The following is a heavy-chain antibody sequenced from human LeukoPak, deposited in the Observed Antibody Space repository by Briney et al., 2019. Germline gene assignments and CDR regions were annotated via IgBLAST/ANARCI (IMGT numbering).Heavy chain of an antibody. J-gene: IGHJ4*02. CDR2: ISWNSGSI. Sequence: GGSLRLSCAASGFTFDDYAMHWVRQAPGKGLEWVSGISWNSGSIGYADSVKGRFTISRDNAKNSLYLQMNSLRAEDTALYYCAKDSTGGSGSYWEFDYWGQGTLVTVSS. CDR3: AKDSTGGSGSYWEFDY. CDR1: GFTFDDYA. V-gene: IGHV3-9*01. D-gene: IGHD3-10*01.